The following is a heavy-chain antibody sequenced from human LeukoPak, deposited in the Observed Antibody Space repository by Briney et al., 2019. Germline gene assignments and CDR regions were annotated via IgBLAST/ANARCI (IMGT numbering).Heavy chain of an antibody. CDR1: GFTLSSYG. CDR2: ISYDGSNK. D-gene: IGHD1-26*01. J-gene: IGHJ4*02. CDR3: ARVQWTGSYGGSFEY. Sequence: ERSLRLSCAASGFTLSSYGMHWVRQAPGKGLEWVAIISYDGSNKYYADSVKGRFTISRDNSKNTLYLQMNSLRAEDTAVYYCARVQWTGSYGGSFEYWGQGTLVTVSS. V-gene: IGHV3-30*03.